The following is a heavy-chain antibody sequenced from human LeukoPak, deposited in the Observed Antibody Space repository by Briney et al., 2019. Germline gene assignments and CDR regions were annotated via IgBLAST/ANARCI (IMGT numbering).Heavy chain of an antibody. CDR1: GYTFTSYY. CDR2: INPSGGST. Sequence: GASVKVSCKASGYTFTSYYMHWVRQAPGQGLEWMGIINPSGGSTNYAQKFQGRVTLTRDTSTSTLYMELSSLRSEDTAVYYCARDHDSSGYYPNYFDYWGQGTLVTVSS. D-gene: IGHD3-22*01. CDR3: ARDHDSSGYYPNYFDY. J-gene: IGHJ4*02. V-gene: IGHV1-46*01.